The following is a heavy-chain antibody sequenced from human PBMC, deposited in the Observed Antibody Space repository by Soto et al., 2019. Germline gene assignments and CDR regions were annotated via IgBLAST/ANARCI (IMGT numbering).Heavy chain of an antibody. Sequence: GGSLRLSCAASGFTFSSYGMHWVRQAPGKGLEWVAVISYDGSNKYYADSVKGRFTISRDNSKNTLYLQMNSLRAEDTAVYYCARTNVEWELLRGPFDIWGQGTMVTVSS. D-gene: IGHD1-26*01. J-gene: IGHJ3*02. CDR1: GFTFSSYG. V-gene: IGHV3-30*03. CDR3: ARTNVEWELLRGPFDI. CDR2: ISYDGSNK.